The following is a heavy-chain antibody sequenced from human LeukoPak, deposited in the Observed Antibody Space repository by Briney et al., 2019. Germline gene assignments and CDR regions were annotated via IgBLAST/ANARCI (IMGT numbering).Heavy chain of an antibody. V-gene: IGHV3-23*01. CDR1: GFTFSSYA. J-gene: IGHJ4*02. D-gene: IGHD1-26*01. CDR3: AKHSGSYYTCFDY. CDR2: ISGRGGST. Sequence: PGGSLRLSCAASGFTFSSYAMSWVRQAPGKGLEWVSAISGRGGSTYYADSVKGRFTISRDNSKNTLYLQMNRLRAEDTAVYYCAKHSGSYYTCFDYWGQGTLVTVSS.